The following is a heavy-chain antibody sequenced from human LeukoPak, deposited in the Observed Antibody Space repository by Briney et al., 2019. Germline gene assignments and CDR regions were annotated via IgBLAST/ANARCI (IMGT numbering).Heavy chain of an antibody. CDR3: AKSRSWYDAFDV. Sequence: GGSLRLSCAASGFTFSSYAMSWVRQAPGKGLEWISAISGGGGSTYYADSVKGRFTIPRDNSKNTLYLQMNSLRAEDTAVYYCAKSRSWYDAFDVWGQGTMVTVSS. D-gene: IGHD6-13*01. J-gene: IGHJ3*01. V-gene: IGHV3-23*01. CDR2: ISGGGGST. CDR1: GFTFSSYA.